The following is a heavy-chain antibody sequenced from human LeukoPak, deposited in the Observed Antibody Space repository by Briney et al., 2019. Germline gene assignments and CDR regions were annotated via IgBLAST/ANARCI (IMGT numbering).Heavy chain of an antibody. CDR1: GGSFSGYY. D-gene: IGHD5-18*01. V-gene: IGHV4-34*01. Sequence: SETLSLTCAVYGGSFSGYYWSWIRQPPGKGLEWIGEINHSGSTNYNPSLKSRVTISVDTSKNQFSLKLSSVTAADTAVYYCARGAVDTAMVAYFDYWGQGTLVTVSS. J-gene: IGHJ4*02. CDR3: ARGAVDTAMVAYFDY. CDR2: INHSGST.